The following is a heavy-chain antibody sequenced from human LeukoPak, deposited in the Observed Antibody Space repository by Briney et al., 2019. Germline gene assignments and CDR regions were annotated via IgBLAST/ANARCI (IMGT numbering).Heavy chain of an antibody. D-gene: IGHD6-13*01. CDR3: AKGIIAAAGSPYYFDY. V-gene: IGHV3-23*01. Sequence: GGSLRLSCAASGFTFSSYAMSWVRQAPGKGLEWVSAISGSGGSTYYADSVKGRFTISRDNSKNTLYLQMNSLRAEDTAVYYRAKGIIAAAGSPYYFDYWGQGTLVTVSS. CDR2: ISGSGGST. J-gene: IGHJ4*02. CDR1: GFTFSSYA.